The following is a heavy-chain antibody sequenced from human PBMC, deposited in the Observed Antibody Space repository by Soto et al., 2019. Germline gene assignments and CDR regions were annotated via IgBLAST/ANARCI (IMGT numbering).Heavy chain of an antibody. D-gene: IGHD6-13*01. J-gene: IGHJ6*02. CDR1: GFTFDDYT. CDR2: ISWDGGST. V-gene: IGHV3-43*01. Sequence: PGGSLRLSCAASGFTFDDYTMXWVRQAPGKGLEWVSLISWDGGSTYYADSVKGRFTISRDNSKNPLYLQMNSLRTEDTALYYCAKDTTSSRHGMDVWGQGTTVTAP. CDR3: AKDTTSSRHGMDV.